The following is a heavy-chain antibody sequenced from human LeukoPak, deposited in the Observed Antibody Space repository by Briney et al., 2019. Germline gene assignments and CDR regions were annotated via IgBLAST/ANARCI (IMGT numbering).Heavy chain of an antibody. J-gene: IGHJ4*02. CDR2: ISVGSGTI. D-gene: IGHD1-26*01. Sequence: GGSLRLSCAASGFTFTTYSMNWVRQAPGKGLEWISYISVGSGTIYYADSVKGRFTIARDNSRNSLYLQLTSLRAEDTAVYFCARVTVGAPADYFDSWGQGTLVTVSS. CDR3: ARVTVGAPADYFDS. CDR1: GFTFTTYS. V-gene: IGHV3-48*01.